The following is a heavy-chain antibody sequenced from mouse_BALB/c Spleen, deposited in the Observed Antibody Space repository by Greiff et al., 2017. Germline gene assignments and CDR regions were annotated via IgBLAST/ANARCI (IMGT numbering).Heavy chain of an antibody. CDR1: GFSLTSYG. CDR2: LWSGGST. Sequence: VKLVESGPGLVQPSQSLSITCPVSGFSLTSYGVHWVRQSPGKGLEWLGVLWSGGSTDYNAAFISRLSISKDNSKSQVFFKMNSLQANDTAIYYCARNSDYDQAWFAYWGQGTLVTVSA. V-gene: IGHV2-2*02. D-gene: IGHD2-4*01. CDR3: ARNSDYDQAWFAY. J-gene: IGHJ3*01.